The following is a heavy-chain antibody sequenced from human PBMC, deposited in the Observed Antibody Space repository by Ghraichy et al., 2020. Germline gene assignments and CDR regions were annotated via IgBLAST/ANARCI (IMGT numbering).Heavy chain of an antibody. CDR2: TYYRSQWFH. J-gene: IGHJ4*02. V-gene: IGHV6-1*01. CDR3: VRGNYNFDY. Sequence: SQTLSLTCVISGADVSSSGASWNWIRQSPSRGLEWLGRTYYRSQWFHEYAVSVQGRITINPDTSKNQFSLQLNSVTPEDTAVYFCVRGNYNFDYWGQGTLVTVSS. D-gene: IGHD5-24*01. CDR1: GADVSSSGAS.